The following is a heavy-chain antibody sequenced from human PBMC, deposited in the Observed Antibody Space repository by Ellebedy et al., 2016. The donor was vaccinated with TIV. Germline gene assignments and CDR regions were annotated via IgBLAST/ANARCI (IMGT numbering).Heavy chain of an antibody. CDR2: ISSSSSYI. J-gene: IGHJ3*02. Sequence: PGGSLRLSCAASGFTFSSYSMNWVRQAPGKGLEWVSSISSSSSYIYYADSVKGRFTISRDNAKTSLYLQMNSLSAEDTAVYYCASVRNYYDSSGYGAFDIWGQGTMVTVSS. V-gene: IGHV3-21*01. CDR1: GFTFSSYS. D-gene: IGHD3-22*01. CDR3: ASVRNYYDSSGYGAFDI.